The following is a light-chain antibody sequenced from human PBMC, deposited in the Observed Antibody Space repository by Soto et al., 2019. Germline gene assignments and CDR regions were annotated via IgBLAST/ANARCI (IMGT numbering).Light chain of an antibody. CDR3: QQYKTYRT. V-gene: IGKV1-5*03. CDR2: KAS. J-gene: IGKJ1*01. CDR1: QTITSL. Sequence: DIQMTQSPSTLSASVGDRVTITCRAIQTITSLLAWYQQKPGKAPNPLIYKASSLVNGVPSRFSGSGSGTEFNLTISSLQPDDFATYYCQQYKTYRTFGQGTKVDIK.